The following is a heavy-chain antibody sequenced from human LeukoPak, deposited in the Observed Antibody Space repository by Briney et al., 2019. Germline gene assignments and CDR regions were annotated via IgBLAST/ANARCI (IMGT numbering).Heavy chain of an antibody. J-gene: IGHJ4*02. CDR3: ARHSRGWLFDY. D-gene: IGHD6-19*01. CDR2: IYTSGST. V-gene: IGHV4-61*02. CDR1: GGSISSGSYY. Sequence: SETLSLTCTVSGGSISSGSYYWSWIRQPAGKGLEWIGRIYTSGSTNYNPSLKSRVTISVDTSKNQFSLKLSSVTAADTAVYYCARHSRGWLFDYWGQGTLVTVSS.